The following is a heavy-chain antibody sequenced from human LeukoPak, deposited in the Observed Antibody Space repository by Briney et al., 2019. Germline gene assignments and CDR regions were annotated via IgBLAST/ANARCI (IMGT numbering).Heavy chain of an antibody. D-gene: IGHD3-10*01. CDR1: GFTFSSYS. J-gene: IGHJ4*02. V-gene: IGHV3-21*01. Sequence: GGSLRLSCAASGFTFSSYSMNWVRQAPGKGLEWVSSISSSSSYIYYADSVKGRFTISRDDAKNSLYLQMNSLRAEDTAVYYCARGSGSYRDFDYWGQGTLVTVSS. CDR3: ARGSGSYRDFDY. CDR2: ISSSSSYI.